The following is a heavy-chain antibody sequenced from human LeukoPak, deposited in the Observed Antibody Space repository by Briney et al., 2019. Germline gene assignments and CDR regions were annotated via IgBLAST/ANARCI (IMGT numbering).Heavy chain of an antibody. Sequence: SETLSLTCTVSGGSIRSQYWSWIRQPAGRGLEWLGRIYASGSTNYSPSLKSRVTMSLDTSKNQFSLKLFSVTAADTAVYFCARDVSSWPFFDSWGQGTQVTVSS. CDR1: GGSIRSQY. J-gene: IGHJ4*02. D-gene: IGHD6-13*01. V-gene: IGHV4-4*07. CDR2: IYASGST. CDR3: ARDVSSWPFFDS.